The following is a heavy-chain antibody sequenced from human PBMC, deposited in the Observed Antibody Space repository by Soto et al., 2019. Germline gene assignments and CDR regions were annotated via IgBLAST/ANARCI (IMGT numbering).Heavy chain of an antibody. J-gene: IGHJ6*04. D-gene: IGHD1-1*01. V-gene: IGHV3-74*01. Sequence: EVQLVESGGGLVQPGGSLRLSCAASGFTFSDYWMHWVRQAPGKGLEWVSRIKRDGSTTNYADSVKGRFTISRDNAKNTLYLESKRLGVEEPADYYCARGGNNHYLGGVWGNGTTVTVSS. CDR1: GFTFSDYW. CDR3: ARGGNNHYLGGV. CDR2: IKRDGSTT.